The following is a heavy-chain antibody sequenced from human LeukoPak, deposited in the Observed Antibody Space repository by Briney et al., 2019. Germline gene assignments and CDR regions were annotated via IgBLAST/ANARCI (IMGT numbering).Heavy chain of an antibody. J-gene: IGHJ4*02. CDR1: GFTFSSYT. CDR2: ITTSDGNT. Sequence: GGSLRLSCAASGFTFSSYTMSWVRQAPGKVLEWVSTITTSDGNTYYADSVKGRFTVSRDNSKNTLFLQMNSLRAEDTAVYYCAKDGGLWVSAHWGDSWGRGTLVTVSS. D-gene: IGHD7-27*01. CDR3: AKDGGLWVSAHWGDS. V-gene: IGHV3-23*01.